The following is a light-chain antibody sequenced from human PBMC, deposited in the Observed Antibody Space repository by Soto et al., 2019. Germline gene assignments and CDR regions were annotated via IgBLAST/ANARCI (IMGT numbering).Light chain of an antibody. Sequence: EIVLTQSPGTLSLYPGERATLSCRASQSVRTSYLAWYQQKPGQAPRLLIYGASSRATGIPDRFSGSGSGTDFTLTISRLEPEDFAVYYCQQYGSSPRFTFGRGTKLEIK. CDR3: QQYGSSPRFT. J-gene: IGKJ2*01. CDR2: GAS. V-gene: IGKV3-20*01. CDR1: QSVRTSY.